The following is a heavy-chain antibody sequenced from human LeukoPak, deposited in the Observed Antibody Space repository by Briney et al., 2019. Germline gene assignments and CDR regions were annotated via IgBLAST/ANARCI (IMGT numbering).Heavy chain of an antibody. J-gene: IGHJ6*02. CDR1: GFTVSSNY. CDR3: ARDLVAGISSYYYGMDV. V-gene: IGHV3-53*01. D-gene: IGHD6-19*01. CDR2: IYSGGST. Sequence: PGGSLRLSCAASGFTVSSNYMSWVRQAPGKGLEWVSVIYSGGSTYYADSVKGRFTISRHNSKNTLYLQMNSLRAEDTAVYYCARDLVAGISSYYYGMDVWGQGTTVTVSS.